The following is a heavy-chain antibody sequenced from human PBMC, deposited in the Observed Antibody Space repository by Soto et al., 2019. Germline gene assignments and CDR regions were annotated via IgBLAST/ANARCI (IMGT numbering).Heavy chain of an antibody. V-gene: IGHV4-34*01. Sequence: QVQLQQWGAGLLKPSETLSLTCAVYGGSFSGYYWSWIRQPPGKGLEWIGEINHSGSTNYNPSLKSRVTIAVDTSKNQFSLKLSSVTAADTAVYYCARGASIAAAGTVDYWGQGTLVTVSS. CDR2: INHSGST. CDR1: GGSFSGYY. D-gene: IGHD6-13*01. CDR3: ARGASIAAAGTVDY. J-gene: IGHJ4*02.